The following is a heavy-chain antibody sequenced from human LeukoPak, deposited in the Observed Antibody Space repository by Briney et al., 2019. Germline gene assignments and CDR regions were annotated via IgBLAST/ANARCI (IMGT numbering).Heavy chain of an antibody. CDR3: AREVGDYHYYYMDV. CDR1: GGSISSGSYY. Sequence: SETLSLTCTVSGGSISSGSYYWSWIRQSAGKGLEWIGRIYTSGSTDYNPSLKSRVTISLDTSKNQFSLKLSPVTAADTALYYCAREVGDYHYYYMDVWGKGTTVTVSS. J-gene: IGHJ6*03. D-gene: IGHD3-16*01. CDR2: IYTSGST. V-gene: IGHV4-61*02.